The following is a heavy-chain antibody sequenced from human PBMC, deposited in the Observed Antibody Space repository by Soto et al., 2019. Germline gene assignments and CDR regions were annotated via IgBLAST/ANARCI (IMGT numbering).Heavy chain of an antibody. Sequence: SETLSLTCTVSGGSISSYYWSWIRQPPGKGLEWIGYIYYSGSTNYNPSLKGRVTISVDTSKNQFSLKLSSVTAADTAVYYCARIHDFDAFDIWGQGTMVTVSS. CDR3: ARIHDFDAFDI. CDR1: GGSISSYY. CDR2: IYYSGST. J-gene: IGHJ3*02. D-gene: IGHD3-3*01. V-gene: IGHV4-59*01.